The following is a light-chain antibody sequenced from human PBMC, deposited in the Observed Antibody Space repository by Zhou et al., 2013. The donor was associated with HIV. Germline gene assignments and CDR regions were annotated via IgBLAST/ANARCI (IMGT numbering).Light chain of an antibody. CDR3: QQYNNWPRGLT. J-gene: IGKJ5*01. Sequence: EIVMTQSPATLSVSPGERATLSCRASQSVNSNLAWYQQKPGQAPRLLIYGASIRATGIPARFSGSGSGTEFTLTISILQSEDFAVYYCQQYNNWPRGLTFGQGTRLEIK. V-gene: IGKV3D-15*03. CDR2: GAS. CDR1: QSVNSN.